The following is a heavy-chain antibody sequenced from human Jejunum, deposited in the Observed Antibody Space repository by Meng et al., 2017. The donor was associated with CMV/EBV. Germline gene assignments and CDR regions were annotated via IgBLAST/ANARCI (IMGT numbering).Heavy chain of an antibody. J-gene: IGHJ4*02. CDR3: VRVDTMTTFLLDF. CDR1: GGSFSSTSYH. Sequence: GGSFSSTSYHWGWVRHSPGKGLEWIGSISYTGSTYYNPSLESRLTISVDRSKNQFSLRLTTATAADAAVYYCVRVDTMTTFLLDFWGQGTLVTVSS. V-gene: IGHV4-39*07. CDR2: ISYTGST. D-gene: IGHD4-11*01.